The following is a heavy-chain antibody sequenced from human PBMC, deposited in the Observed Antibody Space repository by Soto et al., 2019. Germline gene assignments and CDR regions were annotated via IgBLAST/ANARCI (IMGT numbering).Heavy chain of an antibody. J-gene: IGHJ6*02. CDR1: GYTFTSYD. Sequence: GXSVNVTCQASGYTFTSYDINWVRQASGRGLEWMGWKNPNGGNTSDALKFQGRVSMTRNTFIITAYMELSSLRSEYTTVQYCARYVGMDVWGQGTPVTVSS. CDR3: ARYVGMDV. CDR2: KNPNGGNT. D-gene: IGHD3-10*02. V-gene: IGHV1-8*01.